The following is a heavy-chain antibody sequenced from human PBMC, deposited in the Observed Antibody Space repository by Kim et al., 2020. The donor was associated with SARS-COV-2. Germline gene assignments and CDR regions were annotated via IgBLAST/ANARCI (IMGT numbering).Heavy chain of an antibody. V-gene: IGHV2-5*02. D-gene: IGHD6-13*01. J-gene: IGHJ6*02. CDR3: AHSQYSSSGQQYYYYYYGMDV. CDR2: IYWDDDK. CDR1: GFSLSTSGVG. Sequence: SGPTLVNPTQTLTLTCTFSGFSLSTSGVGVGWIRQHPGKALEWLALIYWDDDKRYSPSLKSRLTITKDTSKNQVVLTMTNMDPVDTATYYCAHSQYSSSGQQYYYYYYGMDVWGQGTTVTVSS.